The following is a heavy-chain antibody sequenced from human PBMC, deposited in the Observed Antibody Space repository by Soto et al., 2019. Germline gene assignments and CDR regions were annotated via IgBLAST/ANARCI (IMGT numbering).Heavy chain of an antibody. CDR2: INHSGST. Sequence: PLEILSLTCAVYDGSFSGHYWSWIRQPPGKGLEWIGEINHSGSTKYNPSLKSRVTISVDTSKNQFSLKLTSVTAADTAVYYCAEGGKYYDNSGYYSEYFDYWGQGTPVTVSS. CDR1: DGSFSGHY. D-gene: IGHD3-22*01. CDR3: AEGGKYYDNSGYYSEYFDY. V-gene: IGHV4-34*01. J-gene: IGHJ4*02.